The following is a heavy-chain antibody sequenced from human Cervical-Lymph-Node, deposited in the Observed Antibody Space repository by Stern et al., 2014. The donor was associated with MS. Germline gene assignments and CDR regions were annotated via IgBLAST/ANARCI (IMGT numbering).Heavy chain of an antibody. CDR2: IWYDGSNK. J-gene: IGHJ4*02. D-gene: IGHD3-3*01. V-gene: IGHV3-33*01. CDR3: ARERILEGLDY. Sequence: MQLVESGGGVVQPGRSLRLSCAASGFTFSSYGMHWVRQAPGKGLEWVAVIWYDGSNKYYADSVKGRFTISRDNSKNTLYLQMNSLRAEDTAVYYCARERILEGLDYWGQGTLVTVSS. CDR1: GFTFSSYG.